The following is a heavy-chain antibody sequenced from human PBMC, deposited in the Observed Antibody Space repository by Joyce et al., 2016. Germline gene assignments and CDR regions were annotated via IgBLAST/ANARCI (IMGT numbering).Heavy chain of an antibody. J-gene: IGHJ4*02. Sequence: QVQLVQSGAEVKKPGSSVKVACKASGGTFDSYGINWGRQAPGHGLEWMGGIFPIVGTANYAQKCQGRVTITADKSTSTAYMELSGLRSDDTAIYYCARAGEIVTTQFGYWGQGTLVTVSS. V-gene: IGHV1-69*06. CDR2: IFPIVGTA. CDR3: ARAGEIVTTQFGY. CDR1: GGTFDSYG. D-gene: IGHD5-12*01.